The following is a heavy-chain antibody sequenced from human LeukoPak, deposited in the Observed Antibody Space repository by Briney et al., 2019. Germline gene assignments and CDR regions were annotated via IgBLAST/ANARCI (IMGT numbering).Heavy chain of an antibody. CDR3: AKSGQGRYYDSSGFWY. J-gene: IGHJ4*02. Sequence: GGSLRLSCAASGFTFSSYGMHWVRQAPGKGLEWVAVISYDGSNKYYADSVKGRFTISRDNSKNTLYLQMNSLRAEDTAVYYCAKSGQGRYYDSSGFWYRGQGTLVTVSS. CDR1: GFTFSSYG. CDR2: ISYDGSNK. D-gene: IGHD3-22*01. V-gene: IGHV3-30*18.